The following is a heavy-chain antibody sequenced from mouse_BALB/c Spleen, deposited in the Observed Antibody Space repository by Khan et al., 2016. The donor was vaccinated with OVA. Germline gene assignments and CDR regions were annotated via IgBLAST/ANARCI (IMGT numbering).Heavy chain of an antibody. CDR2: IDPEFGNT. CDR1: GFNIKDTY. CDR3: TRTEIHYYGSYAMDY. Sequence: VQLQQPGAELVKPGASVKLSCTASGFNIKDTYIHWVKQRPEQGLEWIGRIDPEFGNTKYDPKFQDKATIIADTSSNTAYLHRSSLTSEDTAVYFCTRTEIHYYGSYAMDYWGQGTSVTVSS. J-gene: IGHJ4*01. V-gene: IGHV14-3*02. D-gene: IGHD1-2*01.